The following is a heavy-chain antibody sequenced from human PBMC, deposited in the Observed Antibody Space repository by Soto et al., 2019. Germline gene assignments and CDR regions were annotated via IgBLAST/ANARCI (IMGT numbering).Heavy chain of an antibody. V-gene: IGHV4-34*01. D-gene: IGHD3-9*01. CDR3: ARGGNDDILTGYSTNWFDP. J-gene: IGHJ5*02. CDR2: INHSGST. Sequence: QVQLQQWGAGLLKPSETLSLTCAVYGGSFSGYYWSWIRQPPGKGLEWIGEINHSGSTNYNPSLKSRVTISVDTSKNQFSLKLSSVTAADTAVYYCARGGNDDILTGYSTNWFDPWGQGTLVTVSS. CDR1: GGSFSGYY.